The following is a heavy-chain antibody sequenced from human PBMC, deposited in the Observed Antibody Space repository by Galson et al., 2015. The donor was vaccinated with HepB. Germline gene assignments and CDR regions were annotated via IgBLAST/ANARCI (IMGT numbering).Heavy chain of an antibody. V-gene: IGHV3-30*18. CDR2: VSYDGSNK. CDR1: GFSFSRYG. Sequence: SLRLSCAASGFSFSRYGMHWVRQAPGKGLEWVAVVSYDGSNKYYADSVKGRFTISRDNSKNTLYLQMNSLRAEDTALYYCAKALGPSGSWIPFLDFWGQGTLVTVSS. J-gene: IGHJ4*02. CDR3: AKALGPSGSWIPFLDF. D-gene: IGHD6-13*01.